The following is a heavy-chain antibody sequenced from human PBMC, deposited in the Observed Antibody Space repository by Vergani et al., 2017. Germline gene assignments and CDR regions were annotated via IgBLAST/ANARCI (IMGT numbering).Heavy chain of an antibody. Sequence: EVELVQSGPEMRKPGESLNISCKCSEYSFGNYWIGWVRQMPGKGLEWMGIIYPADSDTRYSPSFQGQVTISADKSISTAFLQWDSLKASDTALYYCARHTTYTDSWGQGTLVTVSS. CDR3: ARHTTYTDS. CDR2: IYPADSDT. V-gene: IGHV5-51*01. D-gene: IGHD1-1*01. CDR1: EYSFGNYW. J-gene: IGHJ4*02.